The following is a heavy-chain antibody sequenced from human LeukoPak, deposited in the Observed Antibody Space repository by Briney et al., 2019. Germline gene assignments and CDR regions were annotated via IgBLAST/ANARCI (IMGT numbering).Heavy chain of an antibody. J-gene: IGHJ6*02. D-gene: IGHD4-11*01. CDR2: SSYDGSNR. V-gene: IGHV3-30*03. Sequence: PGGSLRLSCAASGFTFSTYGMHWVRQAPGKGLEWLAVSSYDGSNRFHADSAKGRFTISRDNSKNTLYLQMNSLRPEDTADYYCARGSAYSDYYYYGMDVWGQGTTVTVS. CDR3: ARGSAYSDYYYYGMDV. CDR1: GFTFSTYG.